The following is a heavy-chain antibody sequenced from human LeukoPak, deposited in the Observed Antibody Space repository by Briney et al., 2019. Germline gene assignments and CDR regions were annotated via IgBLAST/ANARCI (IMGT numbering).Heavy chain of an antibody. CDR1: GGSISSYY. V-gene: IGHV4-34*01. D-gene: IGHD6-19*01. CDR2: INHSGST. CDR3: ARGQWFDY. J-gene: IGHJ4*02. Sequence: SETLSLTCTVSGGSISSYYWSWIRQPPGKGLEWIGEINHSGSTNYNPSLKSRVTISVDTSKNQFSLKLSSVTAADTAVYYCARGQWFDYWGQGTLVTVSS.